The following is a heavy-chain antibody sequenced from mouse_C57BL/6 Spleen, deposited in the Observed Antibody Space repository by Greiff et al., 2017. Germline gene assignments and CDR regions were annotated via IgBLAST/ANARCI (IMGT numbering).Heavy chain of an antibody. Sequence: ESGPGLVKPSQSLSLTCSVTGYSITSGYYWNWIRQFPGNKLEWMGYISYDGSNNYNPSLKNRISITRDTSKNQFFLKLNSVTTEDTATYYCARPYYDENAMDYWGQGTSVTVSS. CDR2: ISYDGSN. D-gene: IGHD2-4*01. V-gene: IGHV3-6*01. CDR3: ARPYYDENAMDY. J-gene: IGHJ4*01. CDR1: GYSITSGYY.